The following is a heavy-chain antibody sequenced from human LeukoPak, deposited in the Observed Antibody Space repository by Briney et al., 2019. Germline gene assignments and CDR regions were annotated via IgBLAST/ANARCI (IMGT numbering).Heavy chain of an antibody. CDR2: IIPIFGTA. D-gene: IGHD3-22*01. CDR1: GYTFTSYG. V-gene: IGHV1-69*05. CDR3: ARAASSGYSAY. J-gene: IGHJ4*02. Sequence: SVKVSCKASGYTFTSYGISWVRQAPGQGLEWMGRIIPIFGTANYAQKFQGRVTITTDESTSTAYMELSSLRSEDTAVYYCARAASSGYSAYWGQGTLVTVSS.